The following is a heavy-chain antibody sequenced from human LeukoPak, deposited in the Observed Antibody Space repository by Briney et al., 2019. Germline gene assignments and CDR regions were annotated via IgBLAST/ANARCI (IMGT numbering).Heavy chain of an antibody. CDR1: GYSFTNYW. D-gene: IGHD3-22*01. V-gene: IGHV5-51*01. CDR2: INPGDSDT. Sequence: GESLKISCKGSGYSFTNYWIAWVRQMPGKGPEWMAIINPGDSDTRYSPSFQGQVTISADKSINTAYLQWNSLKASDTAMYYCARPDSTGYYTDWGQETLVTVSS. J-gene: IGHJ4*02. CDR3: ARPDSTGYYTD.